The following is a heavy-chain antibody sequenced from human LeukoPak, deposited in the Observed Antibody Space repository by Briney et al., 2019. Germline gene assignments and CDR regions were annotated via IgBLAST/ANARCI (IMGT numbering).Heavy chain of an antibody. D-gene: IGHD2-15*01. J-gene: IGHJ5*02. CDR3: AKAGYTTCFDP. Sequence: GGSLRLSCAASGFTFSEYSMSWVRQAPGKGLEWVSNIRSNGRDTYYTDSVKGRFTISRDNSKNTLYLEMNSLRAEDTAVYYCAKAGYTTCFDPWGQGTLVTVSS. CDR1: GFTFSEYS. V-gene: IGHV3-23*01. CDR2: IRSNGRDT.